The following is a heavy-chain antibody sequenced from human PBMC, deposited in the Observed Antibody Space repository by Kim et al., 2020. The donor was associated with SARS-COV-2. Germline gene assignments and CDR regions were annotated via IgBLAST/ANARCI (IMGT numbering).Heavy chain of an antibody. Sequence: SETLSLTCTVSGGSISSGGYYWSWIRQHPGKGLEWIGYIYYSGSTYYNPSLKSRVTISVDTSKNQFSLKLSSVTAADTAVYYCATTPATIPSYYHYYGMDVWGQGTTVTDSS. CDR3: ATTPATIPSYYHYYGMDV. D-gene: IGHD5-12*01. V-gene: IGHV4-31*03. CDR2: IYYSGST. J-gene: IGHJ6*02. CDR1: GGSISSGGYY.